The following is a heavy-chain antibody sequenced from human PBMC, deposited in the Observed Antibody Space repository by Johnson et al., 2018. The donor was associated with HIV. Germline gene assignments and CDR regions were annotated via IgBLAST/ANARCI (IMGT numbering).Heavy chain of an antibody. CDR2: IYSGGNT. D-gene: IGHD4-23*01. V-gene: IGHV3-53*01. Sequence: MQLVESGGGLIQPGGSLRLSCAASGFTVSSNYMSWVRQPPGKGLEWVSVIYSGGNTYYADSVKGRFTISRDNSKNTLYIQMNSLRAEDTALYYCARDFNSGSPDGAFDIWGQGTMVTVSS. CDR3: ARDFNSGSPDGAFDI. CDR1: GFTVSSNY. J-gene: IGHJ3*02.